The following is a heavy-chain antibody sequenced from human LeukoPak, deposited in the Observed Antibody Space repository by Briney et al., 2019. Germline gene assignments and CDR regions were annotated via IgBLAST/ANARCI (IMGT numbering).Heavy chain of an antibody. D-gene: IGHD6-19*01. CDR2: ISGSGGNT. CDR1: GFTFSTDA. J-gene: IGHJ4*02. V-gene: IGHV3-23*01. Sequence: PGGSLRLSCEASGFTFSTDAMTWVRQAPGKGLQWVSAISGSGGNTYYEDSVKGRFTISRDNSKNMMCLQMDSLRVEDTAVYYCARDSSGWSKNYWGQGTLVTVSS. CDR3: ARDSSGWSKNY.